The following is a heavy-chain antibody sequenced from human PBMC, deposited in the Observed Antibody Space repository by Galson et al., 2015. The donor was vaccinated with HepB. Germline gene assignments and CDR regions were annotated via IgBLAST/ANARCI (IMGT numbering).Heavy chain of an antibody. CDR2: INPNSGGT. Sequence: SVKVSCKASGYTFTGYYMHWVRQAPGQGLEWMGWINPNSGGTNYAQKFQGWVTMTRDTSISTVYMELSRLRSDDTAVYYCARDSSGWYAYYGMDVWGQGTTVTVSS. CDR1: GYTFTGYY. CDR3: ARDSSGWYAYYGMDV. J-gene: IGHJ6*02. V-gene: IGHV1-2*04. D-gene: IGHD6-19*01.